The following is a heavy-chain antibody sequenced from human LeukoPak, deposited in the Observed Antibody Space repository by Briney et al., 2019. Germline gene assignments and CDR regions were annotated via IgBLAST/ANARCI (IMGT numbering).Heavy chain of an antibody. V-gene: IGHV3-30*02. CDR2: IRYDGSNK. CDR3: AEAYSGSYPTDY. CDR1: GFTFSSYG. J-gene: IGHJ4*02. Sequence: PGGSLRLSCAASGFTFSSYGMHWVRQAPGKGLEWVAFIRYDGSNKYYADSVKGRFTISRDNSKNTLYLQMNSLRAEDTAVYYCAEAYSGSYPTDYWGQGTLVTVSS. D-gene: IGHD1-26*01.